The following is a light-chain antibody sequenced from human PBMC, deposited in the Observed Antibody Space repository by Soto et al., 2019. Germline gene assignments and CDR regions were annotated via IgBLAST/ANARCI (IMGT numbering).Light chain of an antibody. Sequence: QAVVTQPPSASGSPGQSVTISCTGTSSDVGGYNYVSWYQQHPGKAPKLMIYEVSKRPSGVPDRFSGSKSGNTASLTVSGLQAEDEADYYCSSYAGSNNFEDVFGTGTKVTVL. CDR3: SSYAGSNNFEDV. CDR2: EVS. CDR1: SSDVGGYNY. V-gene: IGLV2-8*01. J-gene: IGLJ1*01.